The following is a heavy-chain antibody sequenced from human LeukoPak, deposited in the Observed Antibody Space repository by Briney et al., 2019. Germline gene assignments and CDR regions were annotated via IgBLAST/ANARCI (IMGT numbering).Heavy chain of an antibody. CDR3: ARGNIYADYPSEFDY. J-gene: IGHJ4*02. V-gene: IGHV3-21*01. CDR1: GFTFSSYS. CDR2: ISSSSSYI. Sequence: GGSLRLSCAASGFTFSSYSMNWVRQAPGKGLEWVSSISSSSSYIYYADSVKGRFTISRDNAKNSLYLQMNSLRAEDTAVYYCARGNIYADYPSEFDYWGQGTLVTVSS. D-gene: IGHD4-17*01.